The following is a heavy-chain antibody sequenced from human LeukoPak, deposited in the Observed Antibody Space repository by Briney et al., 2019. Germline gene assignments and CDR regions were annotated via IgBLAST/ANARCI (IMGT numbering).Heavy chain of an antibody. J-gene: IGHJ5*02. CDR3: ARHVGHDFWSGYRSVDP. CDR1: GGSLRRTGYC. D-gene: IGHD3-3*01. Sequence: SETLSLTCTVSGGSLRRTGYCWGWIRQPPGKGLEWIGSIYHNGSTCNNPSLKSRVILSVDTSKNQFSLKLSSVTAADTAVYYCARHVGHDFWSGYRSVDPWGQGTLVTVSS. V-gene: IGHV4-39*01. CDR2: IYHNGST.